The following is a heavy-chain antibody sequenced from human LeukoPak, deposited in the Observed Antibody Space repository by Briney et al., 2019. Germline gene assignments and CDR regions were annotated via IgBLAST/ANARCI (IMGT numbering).Heavy chain of an antibody. CDR1: GFTFSSYE. Sequence: AGGSLRLSCAASGFTFSSYEMNWVRQAPGKGLEWVSYISSSGSTIYYADSVKGRFTISRDNAKNSLYLQMNSLRAEDTAVYYCASGSAMGALHYYYYYYMDVWGKGTTVTISS. D-gene: IGHD2-2*01. V-gene: IGHV3-48*03. CDR2: ISSSGSTI. CDR3: ASGSAMGALHYYYYYYMDV. J-gene: IGHJ6*03.